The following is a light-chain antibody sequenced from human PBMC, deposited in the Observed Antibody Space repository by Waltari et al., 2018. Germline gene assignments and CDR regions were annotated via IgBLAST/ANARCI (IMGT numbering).Light chain of an antibody. CDR3: QHYVRLPAT. CDR1: QSVSRL. J-gene: IGKJ1*01. V-gene: IGKV3-20*01. CDR2: AAS. Sequence: DIVLTQSPATLSLSPGDRATLSCRASQSVSRLLAWYQLKPGQAPRLLIYAASTRATGIPDRFSGSVSGTDFSLTISRLEPEDFAVYFCQHYVRLPATFGQGTRVEIK.